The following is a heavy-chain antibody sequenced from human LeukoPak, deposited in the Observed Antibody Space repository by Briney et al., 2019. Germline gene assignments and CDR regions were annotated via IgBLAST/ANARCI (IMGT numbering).Heavy chain of an antibody. V-gene: IGHV4-31*03. CDR3: ARWYSGSYRIDY. CDR2: ISFAGST. CDR1: GGSISSGGYS. J-gene: IGHJ4*02. Sequence: SETLSLTCTVSGGSISSGGYSWSWIRQHPGKGLEWIGYISFAGSTSYNPSLKSRVTISVDTSKNHFSLKLCSVTAADTAVYYCARWYSGSYRIDYWGQGILVTVSS. D-gene: IGHD1-26*01.